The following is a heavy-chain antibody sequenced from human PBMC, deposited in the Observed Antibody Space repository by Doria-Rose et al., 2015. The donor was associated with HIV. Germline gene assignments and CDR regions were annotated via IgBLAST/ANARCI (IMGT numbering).Heavy chain of an antibody. J-gene: IGHJ6*02. V-gene: IGHV4-34*01. D-gene: IGHD1-1*01. CDR3: ARGLLRGGWNDVDYYYGMDV. CDR2: INHSGST. CDR1: GGSFSGYY. Sequence: QVQLQESGAGLVKPSETLSLTCAVFGGSFSGYYWSWIRQPPGKGLEWIGEINHSGSTNYKTSLKSRVTISLDTSKNLFSLKLSSVTAADTAVYYCARGLLRGGWNDVDYYYGMDVWDQGTTVTVSS.